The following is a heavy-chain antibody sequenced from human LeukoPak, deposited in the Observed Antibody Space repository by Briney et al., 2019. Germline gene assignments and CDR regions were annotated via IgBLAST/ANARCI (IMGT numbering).Heavy chain of an antibody. CDR2: IKSKTDGGTT. V-gene: IGHV3-15*01. J-gene: IGHJ4*02. CDR1: GFTFSSYE. D-gene: IGHD6-19*01. CDR3: AKDSLQHSIAVAGGGAHGHFDY. Sequence: GGSLRLSCAASGFTFSSYEMNWVRQAPGKGLEWVGRIKSKTDGGTTDYAAPVKSRFTISRDDSKNTLYLQMNSLKTEDTAVYYCAKDSLQHSIAVAGGGAHGHFDYWGQGTLVTVSS.